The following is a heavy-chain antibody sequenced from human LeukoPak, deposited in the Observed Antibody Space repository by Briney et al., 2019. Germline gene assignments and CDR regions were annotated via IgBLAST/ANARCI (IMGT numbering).Heavy chain of an antibody. V-gene: IGHV4-34*01. CDR3: ARHAFFGSGSYSPLDY. D-gene: IGHD3-10*01. CDR2: INHSGST. J-gene: IGHJ4*02. CDR1: GGSFSGYY. Sequence: TSETLSLTCAVYGGSFSGYYWSWIRQPPGKGLEWIGEINHSGSTNYNPSLKSRVTISVDTSKNQFSLKLSSVTAAVTAVYYCARHAFFGSGSYSPLDYWGQGTLVTVSS.